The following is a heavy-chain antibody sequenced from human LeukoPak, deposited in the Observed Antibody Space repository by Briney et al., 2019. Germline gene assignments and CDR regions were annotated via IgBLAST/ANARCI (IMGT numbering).Heavy chain of an antibody. CDR3: ARFELDSGGYASNFDS. CDR1: GFSFSDYY. CDR2: ISGSSSHI. V-gene: IGHV3-11*06. D-gene: IGHD3-22*01. Sequence: GGSLRLSCVVSGFSFSDYYMNWIRQAPGKGLEWLSYISGSSSHILYADSVKGRFTISRDNAKNSLYLQMNTLRAEDTAVYYCARFELDSGGYASNFDSWGQGTLVTVSS. J-gene: IGHJ4*02.